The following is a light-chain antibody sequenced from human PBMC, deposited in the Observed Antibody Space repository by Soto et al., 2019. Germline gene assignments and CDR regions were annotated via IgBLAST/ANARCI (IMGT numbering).Light chain of an antibody. V-gene: IGLV2-14*01. Sequence: QSALTQPASVSGSPGQSITISCTGTSSDVVGYNYVSWYQQHPGQVPKLTIYEVTNRPSGVSSRFSGSKSGNTASLTISGLQAEDEADYYCSSSTNSDPWVFGGGTKLTVL. J-gene: IGLJ3*02. CDR3: SSSTNSDPWV. CDR2: EVT. CDR1: SSDVVGYNY.